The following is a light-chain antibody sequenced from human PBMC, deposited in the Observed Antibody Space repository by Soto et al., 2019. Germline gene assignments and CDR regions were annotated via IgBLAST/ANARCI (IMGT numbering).Light chain of an antibody. CDR1: QSVSRY. V-gene: IGKV3-11*01. CDR2: DTS. Sequence: EIGLTQSPATLSLSPGDRATLSCRASQSVSRYLPWYQQKPGQAPRLLIHDTSTRATGVPDTFSGSGSGTEFTLTISSLEPEDSAMYYCQQRFSWPPTFGGGTHVEIK. CDR3: QQRFSWPPT. J-gene: IGKJ4*01.